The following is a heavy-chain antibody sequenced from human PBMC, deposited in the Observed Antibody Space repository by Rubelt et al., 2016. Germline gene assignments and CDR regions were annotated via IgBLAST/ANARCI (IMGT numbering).Heavy chain of an antibody. D-gene: IGHD2-15*01. Sequence: QLQLQESGAGLVKPSQTLSLTCTVSGAPITSGGYSWSWIRQPPGKGLAWIGYRDNSGRTYYNASLRSRVSISVDSAKNQFFLKFGSVTVADTAVYYCAREVGGSPDYFDHWGQGALVTVSS. CDR1: GAPITSGGYS. CDR2: RDNSGRT. V-gene: IGHV4-30-2*01. CDR3: AREVGGSPDYFDH. J-gene: IGHJ4*02.